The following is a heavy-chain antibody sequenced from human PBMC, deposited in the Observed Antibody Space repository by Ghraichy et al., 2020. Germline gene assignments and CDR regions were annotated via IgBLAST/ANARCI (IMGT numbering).Heavy chain of an antibody. CDR2: VSYDGSNK. J-gene: IGHJ5*02. CDR3: ARAQVVTAIPNTRNDWFDP. Sequence: GESLNISCAASAFTFSNYAMHWVRQAPGKGLEWVTVVSYDGSNKYYADSVKGRFTISRDNSKNTLYLQMNSLRAEDTAVYYCARAQVVTAIPNTRNDWFDPWGQGTLVTVYS. D-gene: IGHD2-21*02. CDR1: AFTFSNYA. V-gene: IGHV3-30-3*01.